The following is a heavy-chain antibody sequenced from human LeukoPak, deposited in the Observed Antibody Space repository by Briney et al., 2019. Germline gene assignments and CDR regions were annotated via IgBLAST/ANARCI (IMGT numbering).Heavy chain of an antibody. V-gene: IGHV3-48*04. CDR3: ARSLSTDFDY. D-gene: IGHD5/OR15-5a*01. CDR2: ISTSSLNTI. Sequence: PGGSLRLSCAASGFTFSSFGMNWVRQAPEKGLEWISYISTSSLNTIHYADSVKGRFTISRDNAKNSLFLQMNSLRAEDTAVYYCARSLSTDFDYWGQGILVTVSS. J-gene: IGHJ4*02. CDR1: GFTFSSFG.